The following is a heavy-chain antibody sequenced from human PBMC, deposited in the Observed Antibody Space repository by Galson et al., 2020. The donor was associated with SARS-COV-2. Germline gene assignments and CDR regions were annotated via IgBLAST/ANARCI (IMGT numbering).Heavy chain of an antibody. CDR3: ARAGQSPDYYDDYNLDV. D-gene: IGHD3-10*01. V-gene: IGHV1-2*02. CDR1: GYTFTGHY. Sequence: ASVQVSCKPSGYTFTGHYMHWVRQAPGQGLEWMGWINPNSGGTKYAQKFQGRVTMTRDTSISTAYMELSRLRSDDTATYYCARAGQSPDYYDDYNLDVWGQGTTVTVSS. CDR2: INPNSGGT. J-gene: IGHJ6*02.